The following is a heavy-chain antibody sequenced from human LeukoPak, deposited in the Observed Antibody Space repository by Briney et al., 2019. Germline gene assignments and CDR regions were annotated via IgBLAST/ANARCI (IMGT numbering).Heavy chain of an antibody. CDR1: GDSMSNYY. Sequence: PSETLSLTCTVSGDSMSNYYWSWIRQPPGKGLEWIGYIYYSGSTSYNPSLKSRVTISEDTSKNQFSLKLSSVTAADTAVYYCARSVVLYYLDYWGQGTLVTVSS. CDR3: ARSVVLYYLDY. CDR2: IYYSGST. J-gene: IGHJ4*02. V-gene: IGHV4-59*01. D-gene: IGHD2-2*01.